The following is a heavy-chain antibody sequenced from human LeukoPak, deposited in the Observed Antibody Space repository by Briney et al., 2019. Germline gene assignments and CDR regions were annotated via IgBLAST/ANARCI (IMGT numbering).Heavy chain of an antibody. D-gene: IGHD2-2*02. Sequence: ASVKVSCKASGYTFTGYYMHWVRQAPGQGLEWMGWINPNSGGTNYAQKFQVRVTMTRDTSISTAYMELSRLRSDDTAVYYCARGLYTDNYYYYGMDVWGQGTTVTVSS. CDR1: GYTFTGYY. CDR3: ARGLYTDNYYYYGMDV. J-gene: IGHJ6*02. V-gene: IGHV1-2*02. CDR2: INPNSGGT.